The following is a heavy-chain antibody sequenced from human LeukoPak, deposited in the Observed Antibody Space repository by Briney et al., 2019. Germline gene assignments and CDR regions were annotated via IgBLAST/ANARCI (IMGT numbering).Heavy chain of an antibody. J-gene: IGHJ6*02. Sequence: ASVKVSCRASGYTFTSYYMHWVRQAPGQGLEWMGIINPSGGSTSYAQKFQGRVTMTRDTSTSTVYMELSSLRSEDTAVYYCAREGGNFRYYYYGMDVWGQGATVTVSS. CDR3: AREGGNFRYYYYGMDV. CDR2: INPSGGST. CDR1: GYTFTSYY. V-gene: IGHV1-46*01. D-gene: IGHD4-23*01.